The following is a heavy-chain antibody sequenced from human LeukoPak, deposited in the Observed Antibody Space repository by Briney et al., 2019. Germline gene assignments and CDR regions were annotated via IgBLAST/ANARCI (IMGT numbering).Heavy chain of an antibody. Sequence: SETLTLTCTVSGGSINNGGYYWSWIRQHPGKGLEWIGYIYYSGSSYYNPSLRSRVTISVDTSKNHFSLKLSSVTAADTAVYYCARNRDGYNSFDYWGQGTLVTVSS. CDR1: GGSINNGGYY. CDR2: IYYSGSS. CDR3: ARNRDGYNSFDY. D-gene: IGHD5-24*01. V-gene: IGHV4-31*03. J-gene: IGHJ4*02.